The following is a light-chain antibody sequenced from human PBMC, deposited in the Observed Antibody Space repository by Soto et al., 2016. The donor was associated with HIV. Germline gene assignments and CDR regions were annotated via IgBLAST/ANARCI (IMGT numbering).Light chain of an antibody. CDR3: QQYDNLPPTT. CDR1: QDITNY. J-gene: IGKJ4*01. V-gene: IGKV1-33*01. CDR2: DAS. Sequence: DIQMTQSPSSLSASVGDRVTITCQASQDITNYLNWYQQKPGKAPKLLTYDASNLETGVPSRFSGSGSGTNFTFTISSLLPEDIATYYCQQYDNLPPTTFGGGTKVEIK.